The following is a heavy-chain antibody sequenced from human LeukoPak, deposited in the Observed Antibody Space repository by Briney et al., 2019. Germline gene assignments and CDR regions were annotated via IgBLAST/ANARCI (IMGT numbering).Heavy chain of an antibody. CDR1: GGSISSSSYY. J-gene: IGHJ4*02. D-gene: IGHD5-24*01. Sequence: PSETLSLTCTVSGGSISSSSYYWGWIRQPPGKGLEWIGSIYYSGSTYYNPSLKSRVTISVDTSKNQFSLKLSSVTAADTAVYYCARGLTRRGDGYTHDYWGQGTLVTVSS. CDR3: ARGLTRRGDGYTHDY. CDR2: IYYSGST. V-gene: IGHV4-39*01.